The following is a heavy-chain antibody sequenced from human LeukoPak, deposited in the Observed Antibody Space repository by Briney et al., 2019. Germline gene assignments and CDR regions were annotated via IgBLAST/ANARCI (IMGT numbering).Heavy chain of an antibody. J-gene: IGHJ3*02. V-gene: IGHV4-61*01. CDR2: NYYSGST. D-gene: IGHD3-10*01. Sequence: TSSETLSLTCTVSGGSVSSGSYYWSWIRQPPGEGLEWSGYNYYSGSTNYNPSLKSRVTISVGTSKNQFSLKLSSVTAADTAVYYCARVEWFGELSPFDIWGQGTMVTVSS. CDR1: GGSVSSGSYY. CDR3: ARVEWFGELSPFDI.